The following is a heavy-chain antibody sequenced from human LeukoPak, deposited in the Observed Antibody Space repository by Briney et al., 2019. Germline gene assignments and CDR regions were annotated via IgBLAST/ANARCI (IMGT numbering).Heavy chain of an antibody. CDR2: IYYSGST. Sequence: SETLSLTCTVSGYSISSGYYWDWIRQPPGKGLEWIGYIYYSGSTNYNPSLKSRVTISVDTSKNQFSLKLSSVTAADTAVYYCASPGYCSGGSCLDAFDIWGQGTMVTVSS. D-gene: IGHD2-15*01. V-gene: IGHV4-61*01. CDR3: ASPGYCSGGSCLDAFDI. CDR1: GYSISSGYY. J-gene: IGHJ3*02.